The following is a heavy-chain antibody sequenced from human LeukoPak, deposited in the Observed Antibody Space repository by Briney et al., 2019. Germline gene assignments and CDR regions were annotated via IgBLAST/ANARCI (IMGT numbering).Heavy chain of an antibody. D-gene: IGHD1-26*01. CDR1: GFAFNNYA. CDR2: INDNGGQR. J-gene: IGHJ4*02. CDR3: AKTQWKVGATDYFDY. V-gene: IGHV3-23*01. Sequence: GGSLRLSCAASGFAFNNYAMTWVRQAPGKGLEWVSNINDNGGQRHCADSVKGRFTISRDNSKNMMFLQMDSLRAEDTAVYYCAKTQWKVGATDYFDYWGQGILVTVSS.